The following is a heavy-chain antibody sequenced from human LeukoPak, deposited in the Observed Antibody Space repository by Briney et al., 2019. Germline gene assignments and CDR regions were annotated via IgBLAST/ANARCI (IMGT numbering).Heavy chain of an antibody. CDR2: ISSSSSTI. CDR1: GFTFSSYS. Sequence: GGSVKLSCAASGFTFSSYSMNWVRQAPGKGLEWVSYISSSSSTIYYADSVKGRFTISRDNAKNSLYLQMNSLRDEDTAVYYCARDMVRGGDRSIRYWGQGTLVTVSS. D-gene: IGHD3-10*01. V-gene: IGHV3-48*02. CDR3: ARDMVRGGDRSIRY. J-gene: IGHJ4*02.